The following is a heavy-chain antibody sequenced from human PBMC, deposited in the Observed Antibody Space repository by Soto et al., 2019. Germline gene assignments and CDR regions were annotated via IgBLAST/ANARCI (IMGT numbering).Heavy chain of an antibody. CDR2: IYYSGST. J-gene: IGHJ4*02. D-gene: IGHD4-17*01. CDR1: GGSFSGYY. V-gene: IGHV4-34*01. Sequence: PSETLSLTCAVYGGSFSGYYWSWIRQPPGKGLEWIGSIYYSGSTYYNPSLKSRVTISVDTSKNQFSLKLSSVTAADTAVYYCARHTSYGDSFDYWGQGTLVTVSS. CDR3: ARHTSYGDSFDY.